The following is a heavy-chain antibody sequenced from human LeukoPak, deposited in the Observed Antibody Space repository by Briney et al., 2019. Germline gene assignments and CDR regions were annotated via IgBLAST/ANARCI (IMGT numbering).Heavy chain of an antibody. V-gene: IGHV4-34*01. D-gene: IGHD3-9*01. Sequence: PSETLSLTCTVYGGSLSTYYWSWIRQPPGKGLEWIGEINQSGSINYKPSLKSRVTISLDTSKKQFSLKLTSVTAADTAVYYCARDRLGGYDIPNWGQGTLVTVSS. CDR2: INQSGSI. CDR3: ARDRLGGYDIPN. CDR1: GGSLSTYY. J-gene: IGHJ4*02.